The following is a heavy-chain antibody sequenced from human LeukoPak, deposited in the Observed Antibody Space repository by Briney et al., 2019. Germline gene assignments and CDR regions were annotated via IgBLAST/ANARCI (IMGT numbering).Heavy chain of an antibody. CDR3: ARDSGYDFWSGYPEAFDY. D-gene: IGHD3-3*01. V-gene: IGHV3-7*01. Sequence: GGSLRLSCAASGFTFSSYWMSWVRQAPGKGLEWVANIKQDGSEKYYVDSVKGRFTISRDNAKNSLYLQMNSLRAEDTAVYYCARDSGYDFWSGYPEAFDYWGQGTLVTVSS. CDR1: GFTFSSYW. CDR2: IKQDGSEK. J-gene: IGHJ4*02.